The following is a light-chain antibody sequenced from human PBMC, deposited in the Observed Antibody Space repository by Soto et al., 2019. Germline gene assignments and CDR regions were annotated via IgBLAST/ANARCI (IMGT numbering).Light chain of an antibody. CDR2: DAS. V-gene: IGKV3D-20*02. Sequence: EIVMTQSPAILSVSPEERATLSCRASQSLSSSQLAWYQQKPGQAPRLLIYDASNRATGIPAKFSGSGSGTDFTLTISSLEPEDFAVYYCQQRRNWPLTFGGGTKGDI. CDR3: QQRRNWPLT. J-gene: IGKJ4*01. CDR1: QSLSSSQ.